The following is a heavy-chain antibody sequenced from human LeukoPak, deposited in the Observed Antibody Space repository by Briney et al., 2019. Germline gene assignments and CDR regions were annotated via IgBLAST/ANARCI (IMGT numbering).Heavy chain of an antibody. CDR1: GFTVSSNY. CDR2: IYSGGGST. CDR3: AREKTMTYAFDI. Sequence: GGSLRLSCAASGFTVSSNYMSWVRQAPGKGLEWVSVIYSGGGSTYYADSVKGRFTISRDNSKNTLYLQMNSLRVEDTAVYFCAREKTMTYAFDIWGQGTMVTVSS. V-gene: IGHV3-53*01. J-gene: IGHJ3*02. D-gene: IGHD3-22*01.